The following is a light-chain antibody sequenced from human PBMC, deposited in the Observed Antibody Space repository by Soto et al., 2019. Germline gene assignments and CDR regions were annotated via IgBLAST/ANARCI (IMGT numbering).Light chain of an antibody. CDR1: SSDVGGYNY. J-gene: IGLJ3*02. Sequence: QSALTQPASVSGSPGQSITISCTGTSSDVGGYNYVSWYQQHPGKAPKLMIYEVSNRPSGVSNRFSGSKSGNTASLTISGLQAADEADYYCSSYTSSSTSWVFGGGTKVTVL. CDR3: SSYTSSSTSWV. V-gene: IGLV2-14*01. CDR2: EVS.